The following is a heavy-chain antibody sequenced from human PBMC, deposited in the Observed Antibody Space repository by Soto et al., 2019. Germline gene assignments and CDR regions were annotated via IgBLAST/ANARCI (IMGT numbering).Heavy chain of an antibody. Sequence: QVQLVESGGGVVQPGRSLRLSCAASGFTFSSYAMHWVRQAPGKGLEWVAVISYDGSNKYYADSVKGRFTISRDNSKNTLYLQMNSLRAEATAVYYCARDPMGRYYGSGSYYFDYWGQGTLVTVSS. CDR2: ISYDGSNK. CDR1: GFTFSSYA. V-gene: IGHV3-30-3*01. D-gene: IGHD3-10*01. CDR3: ARDPMGRYYGSGSYYFDY. J-gene: IGHJ4*02.